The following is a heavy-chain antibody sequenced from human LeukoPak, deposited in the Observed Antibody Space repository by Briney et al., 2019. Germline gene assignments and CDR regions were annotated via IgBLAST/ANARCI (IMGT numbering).Heavy chain of an antibody. V-gene: IGHV3-23*01. CDR2: ISGSGGRT. CDR3: AKEDGPQTWLVEGSFDY. D-gene: IGHD6-19*01. J-gene: IGHJ4*02. Sequence: PGGSLRLSXAASGFIFSSYAMDWVRQAPGKGLEWVSGISGSGGRTHYADSVKGRFTILRDNSKNTLYLQMNSLRAEDTAVYYCAKEDGPQTWLVEGSFDYWSQGTLVTVSS. CDR1: GFIFSSYA.